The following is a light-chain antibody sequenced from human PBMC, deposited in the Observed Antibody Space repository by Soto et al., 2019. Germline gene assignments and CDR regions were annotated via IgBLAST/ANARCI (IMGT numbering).Light chain of an antibody. V-gene: IGKV1-5*01. Sequence: DIQMTQSPSTLSASVGDRVTITCRASQSISTWLAWYQQKPGKAPKLLIYDASSLESGVPSRFSVSGSGTEFTLTISSLKHDDFAAYYGQQYNSYPWTFGQGTKVDIK. CDR3: QQYNSYPWT. CDR2: DAS. J-gene: IGKJ1*01. CDR1: QSISTW.